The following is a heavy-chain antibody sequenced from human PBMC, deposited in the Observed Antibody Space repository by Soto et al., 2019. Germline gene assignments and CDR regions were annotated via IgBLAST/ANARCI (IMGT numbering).Heavy chain of an antibody. V-gene: IGHV4-59*08. Sequence: KASDTLSLTYTVSGGPISSYYWSWIRQPPGKGLEWIGYIYYSGSTNYNPSLKSRVTISVDTSKNQFSLKLSSVTAADTAVYYCARHQQGPFVFPYYYYGMDVWGQGTTVT. CDR2: IYYSGST. CDR1: GGPISSYY. J-gene: IGHJ6*02. D-gene: IGHD3-16*01. CDR3: ARHQQGPFVFPYYYYGMDV.